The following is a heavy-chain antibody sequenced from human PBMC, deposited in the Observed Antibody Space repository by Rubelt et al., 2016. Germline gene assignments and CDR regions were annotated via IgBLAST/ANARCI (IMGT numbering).Heavy chain of an antibody. CDR2: ISAYNGNT. D-gene: IGHD1-1*01. CDR1: GYTFTSYG. CDR3: ARVSGTTNNWVDP. V-gene: IGHV1-18*01. Sequence: QVQLVQSGAEVKKPGASVKVSCKASGYTFTSYGISWVRQAPGQGLEWMGWISAYNGNTNYAQNLQGRVTRITDTSTSTGYMELRGLGSDDTAVYYCARVSGTTNNWVDPWGQGTLVTVSS. J-gene: IGHJ5*02.